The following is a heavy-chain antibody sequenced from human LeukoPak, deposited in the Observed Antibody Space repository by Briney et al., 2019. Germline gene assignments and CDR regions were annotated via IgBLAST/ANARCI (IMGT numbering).Heavy chain of an antibody. CDR3: TRGRIVGNPLDY. CDR1: GFTFGYYA. CDR2: IRSKAYGGTT. Sequence: GGSLRLSCTASGFTFGYYAMSWVRQAPGKGLEWVGFIRSKAYGGTTEYAASVKGRFTISRDDSKSIAYLQMNSLKTEDTAVYYCTRGRIVGNPLDYWGQGTLVTVSS. V-gene: IGHV3-49*04. D-gene: IGHD1-26*01. J-gene: IGHJ4*02.